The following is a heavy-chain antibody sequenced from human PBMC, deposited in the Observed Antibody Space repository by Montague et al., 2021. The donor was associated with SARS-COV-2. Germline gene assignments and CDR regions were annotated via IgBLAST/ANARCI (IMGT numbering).Heavy chain of an antibody. Sequence: TLSLTCSVSGGSISSDSYYWSWIRQPAGKGLEWIVRIYTSGGANYNPSLNSRVTISVDTAKNQFSLNLTSVTAADTAVYYCARAALPGRNNWFDPWGQGTLVTVSS. CDR3: ARAALPGRNNWFDP. J-gene: IGHJ5*02. V-gene: IGHV4-61*02. CDR1: GGSISSDSYY. CDR2: IYTSGGA. D-gene: IGHD2-2*01.